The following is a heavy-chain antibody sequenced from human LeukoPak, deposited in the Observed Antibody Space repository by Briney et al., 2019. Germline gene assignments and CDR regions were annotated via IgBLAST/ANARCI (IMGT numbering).Heavy chain of an antibody. CDR1: GYSISSGYY. Sequence: ETLSLTCTVSGYSISSGYYWGWIRQPPGKGLEWVSSIEYSETSTHYADSVKGRFTISRDNSKNTLYLQLNSLSDEDTAVYFCTRNSGWYGISWGQGTLVTVSS. CDR3: TRNSGWYGIS. J-gene: IGHJ4*02. CDR2: IEYSETST. D-gene: IGHD6-19*01. V-gene: IGHV3-23*01.